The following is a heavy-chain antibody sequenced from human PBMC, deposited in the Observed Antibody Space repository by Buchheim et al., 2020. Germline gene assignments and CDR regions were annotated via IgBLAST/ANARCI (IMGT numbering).Heavy chain of an antibody. CDR2: ISGSGGRT. CDR3: AKDGVRTPSSKDESFYDY. V-gene: IGHV3-23*01. CDR1: GVAFLRYG. D-gene: IGHD2-2*01. Sequence: EVQLLESGGGLVQPGGSLRLSCAASGVAFLRYGMSWVRQAPGKGLEWVAGISGSGGRTHYADSVKGRVTISRDNAKNTVVLQMDSLRVEDSAVYYCAKDGVRTPSSKDESFYDYWGQGTL. J-gene: IGHJ4*02.